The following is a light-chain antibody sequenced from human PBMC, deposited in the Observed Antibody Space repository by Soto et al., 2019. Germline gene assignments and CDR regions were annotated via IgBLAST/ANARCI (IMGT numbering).Light chain of an antibody. Sequence: DIQMTQSPSSLSASVGDRVTITCRASQSISTNLNWFQQKPGKATKLLIYAASSLQSGVPSRFSGSGSGTDFTLTISSLQPEDVATYDCQQANSYPWTFGQGTKVDI. CDR3: QQANSYPWT. CDR2: AAS. CDR1: QSISTN. J-gene: IGKJ1*01. V-gene: IGKV1-39*01.